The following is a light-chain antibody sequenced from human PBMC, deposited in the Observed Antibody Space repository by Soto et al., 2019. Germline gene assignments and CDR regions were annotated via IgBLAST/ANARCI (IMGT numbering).Light chain of an antibody. CDR3: AAYTTCSTLV. J-gene: IGLJ2*01. V-gene: IGLV2-14*03. CDR1: SADVGAFDY. CDR2: DVS. Sequence: QSALTQPASVSGSPGQSITISCAGTSADVGAFDYVSWYQHHPGKVPKLMIYDVSDRPSGVSTRFSGSKSANMASLTISGLQADDEADYYCAAYTTCSTLVFGGGTKVTVL.